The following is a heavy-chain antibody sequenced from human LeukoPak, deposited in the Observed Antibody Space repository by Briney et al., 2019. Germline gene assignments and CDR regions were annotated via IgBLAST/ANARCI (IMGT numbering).Heavy chain of an antibody. Sequence: GGSLRLSCAASGFTFSSYSMNWVRQAPGKGLEWVSSISSSSSYIYYADSVKGRFTISRDNAKNSLYLQMNSLRAEDTAVYYCARDLNPSPYDSSGYYVLQAFDYWGQGTLVTVSS. CDR3: ARDLNPSPYDSSGYYVLQAFDY. D-gene: IGHD3-22*01. V-gene: IGHV3-21*01. CDR1: GFTFSSYS. J-gene: IGHJ4*02. CDR2: ISSSSSYI.